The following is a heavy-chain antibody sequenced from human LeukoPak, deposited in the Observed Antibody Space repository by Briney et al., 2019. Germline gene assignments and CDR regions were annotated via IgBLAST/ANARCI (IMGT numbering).Heavy chain of an antibody. CDR3: ARNGIIQQSSGIGY. V-gene: IGHV4-39*07. D-gene: IGHD3-22*01. CDR2: IYYSGST. CDR1: GGSISSSSYY. Sequence: SETLSLTCTVSGGSISSSSYYWGWIRQPPGKGLEWIGSIYYSGSTYYNPSLKSRFTISVDTSKNQFSLKLSSVTAADTAVYYCARNGIIQQSSGIGYWGQGTLVTVSS. J-gene: IGHJ4*02.